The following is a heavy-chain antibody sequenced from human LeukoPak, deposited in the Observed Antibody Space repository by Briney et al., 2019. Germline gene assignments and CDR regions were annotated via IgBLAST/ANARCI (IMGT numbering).Heavy chain of an antibody. CDR1: GFTFSDYY. V-gene: IGHV3-11*03. D-gene: IGHD7-27*01. Sequence: PGGSLRLSCAASGFTFSDYYMTWIRQTPGKGLEWVSYISSSSSYTNYADSVKGRFTISRDNAKNSLYLQMNSLRVEDTAVYYCARAWGRANAIENWGQGTLVIVAS. J-gene: IGHJ4*02. CDR2: ISSSSSYT. CDR3: ARAWGRANAIEN.